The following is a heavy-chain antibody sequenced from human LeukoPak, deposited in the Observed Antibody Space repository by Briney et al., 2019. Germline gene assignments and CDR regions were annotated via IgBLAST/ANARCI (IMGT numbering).Heavy chain of an antibody. CDR1: GGSISSGSYY. CDR3: AGEGHCSSTSCYASGGFDY. CDR2: IYYSGST. Sequence: SETLSLTCTVSGGSISSGSYYWSWIRQPPGKGLEWIGYIYYSGSTNYNPSLKSRVTISVDTSKNQFSLKLSSVTAADTAVYYCAGEGHCSSTSCYASGGFDYWGQGTLVTVSS. D-gene: IGHD2-2*01. J-gene: IGHJ4*02. V-gene: IGHV4-61*01.